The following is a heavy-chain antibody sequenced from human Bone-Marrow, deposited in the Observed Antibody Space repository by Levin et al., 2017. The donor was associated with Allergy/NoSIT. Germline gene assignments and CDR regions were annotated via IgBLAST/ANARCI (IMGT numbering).Heavy chain of an antibody. J-gene: IGHJ6*02. D-gene: IGHD1-14*01. Sequence: SQTLSLTCTFSGFSLTTTGMSVHWIRQPPGKALEWLARIDWDDDKYYSTSLTTRLTISKDTSKNQVVLTMTNLDPVDTATYYCARMRFYRYGTRVYRLDYDGMDVWGQGTTVTVSS. CDR2: IDWDDDK. V-gene: IGHV2-70*11. CDR1: GFSLTTTGMS. CDR3: ARMRFYRYGTRVYRLDYDGMDV.